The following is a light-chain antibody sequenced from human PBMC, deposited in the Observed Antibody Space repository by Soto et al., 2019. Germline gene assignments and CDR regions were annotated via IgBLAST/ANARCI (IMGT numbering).Light chain of an antibody. CDR3: SSYTSSSSTDVR. CDR1: SSDVVYYNY. CDR2: DVS. J-gene: IGLJ2*01. Sequence: QSALTQPASVSGSPGQSITISCTGTSSDVVYYNYVSWYQQHPGKAPKLMIYDVSNRPSGVSNRFSGSKSGNTASLTISGLQAEDEADHYCSSYTSSSSTDVRFGGGTKLTVL. V-gene: IGLV2-14*01.